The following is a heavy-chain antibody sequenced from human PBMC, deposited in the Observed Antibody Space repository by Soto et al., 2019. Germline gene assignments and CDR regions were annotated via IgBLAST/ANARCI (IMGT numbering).Heavy chain of an antibody. CDR2: IYPGDSDI. V-gene: IGHV5-51*01. CDR1: GFTFNKYR. CDR3: ARFAADDSSGYPYYSFGLDV. Sequence: PGESLKISCTGSGFTFNKYRIGWVRQMPGKGLEWIGVIYPGDSDIRYSPSFRGQVTMSADNSMSTAYVQWSSLKASDTAVYFCARFAADDSSGYPYYSFGLDVWGQGTTVTVSS. D-gene: IGHD3-22*01. J-gene: IGHJ6*02.